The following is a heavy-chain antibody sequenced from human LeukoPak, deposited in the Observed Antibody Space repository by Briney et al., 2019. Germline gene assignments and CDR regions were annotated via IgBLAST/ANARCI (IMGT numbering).Heavy chain of an antibody. D-gene: IGHD5-24*01. CDR2: IYYSGSS. CDR1: GGSINNGGYY. V-gene: IGHV4-31*03. CDR3: ARNRDGYNSFDY. Sequence: SQTLSLTCTVSGGSINNGGYYWSWIRQHPGKGLEWIGYIYYSGSSYYNPSLRSRVTISVDTSKDHFSLKLSSVTAADTAVYYCARNRDGYNSFDYWGQGTLVTVSS. J-gene: IGHJ4*02.